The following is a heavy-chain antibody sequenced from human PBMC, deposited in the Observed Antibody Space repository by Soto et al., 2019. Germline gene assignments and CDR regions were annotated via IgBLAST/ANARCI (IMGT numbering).Heavy chain of an antibody. J-gene: IGHJ4*02. CDR2: IKQDGSEK. D-gene: IGHD2-21*01. Sequence: GESLKISCAASGFTFSSYWMSWVRQAPGKGLEWVANIKQDGSEKYYVDSVKGRFTISRDNAKNSLYLQMNSLRAEDTAVYYCARLAYCGGDCYRSEFDYWGQGTLVTVSS. CDR1: GFTFSSYW. CDR3: ARLAYCGGDCYRSEFDY. V-gene: IGHV3-7*01.